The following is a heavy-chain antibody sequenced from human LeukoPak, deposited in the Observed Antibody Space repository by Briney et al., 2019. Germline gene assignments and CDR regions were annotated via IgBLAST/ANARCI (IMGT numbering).Heavy chain of an antibody. CDR3: AKARHQITILDF. D-gene: IGHD3-3*01. Sequence: GGSLRLPCAASGFSFTNYAMGWVRQAPGKGLEWVSTLTGNSAAAFYADSVKGRFSISRDNSRNLLFLQMNSLSADDTAIYYCAKARHQITILDFWGQGILVTVSS. J-gene: IGHJ4*02. CDR1: GFSFTNYA. V-gene: IGHV3-23*01. CDR2: LTGNSAAA.